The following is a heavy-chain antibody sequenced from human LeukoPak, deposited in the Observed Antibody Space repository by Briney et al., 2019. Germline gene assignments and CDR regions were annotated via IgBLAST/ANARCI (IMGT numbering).Heavy chain of an antibody. CDR2: ISGSGGST. CDR3: AKDHSGYSYGYSNYFDY. J-gene: IGHJ4*02. D-gene: IGHD5-18*01. CDR1: GFTFSSYA. Sequence: ESGGGLVQPGGSLRLSCAASGFTFSSYAMSWVRQAPGKGLEWVSAISGSGGSTYYADSVKGRFTISRDNSKNTLYLQMNSLRAEDTAVYYCAKDHSGYSYGYSNYFDYWGQGTLVTVSS. V-gene: IGHV3-23*01.